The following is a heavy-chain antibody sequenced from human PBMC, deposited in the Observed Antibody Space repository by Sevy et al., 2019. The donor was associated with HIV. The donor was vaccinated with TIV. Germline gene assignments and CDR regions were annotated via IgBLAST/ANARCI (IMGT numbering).Heavy chain of an antibody. CDR2: IYPGDSDT. CDR3: ARHSAYYYDSSGYSHFDY. V-gene: IGHV5-51*01. Sequence: GESLKISCKGSGYSFTSYWIGWVRQMPGKGLVCMGIIYPGDSDTRYSPSFQGQVTISADKSISTAYLQWSSLKASDTAMYYCARHSAYYYDSSGYSHFDYWGQGTLVTVSS. D-gene: IGHD3-22*01. J-gene: IGHJ4*02. CDR1: GYSFTSYW.